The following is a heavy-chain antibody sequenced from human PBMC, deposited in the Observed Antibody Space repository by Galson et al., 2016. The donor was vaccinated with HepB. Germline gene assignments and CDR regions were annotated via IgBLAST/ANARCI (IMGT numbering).Heavy chain of an antibody. J-gene: IGHJ4*02. D-gene: IGHD3-3*01. CDR1: GFTFHNYA. Sequence: SLRLSCAASGFTFHNYAMSWFRQAPGKGLEWVGFIRSNGYGGTTEYAASARGTFSISRDDSKNIAYLQMNSLKTEDTALYYCSRVVGLDYDFWSGYPDFDYWGQGALVTVSS. CDR2: IRSNGYGGTT. CDR3: SRVVGLDYDFWSGYPDFDY. V-gene: IGHV3-49*03.